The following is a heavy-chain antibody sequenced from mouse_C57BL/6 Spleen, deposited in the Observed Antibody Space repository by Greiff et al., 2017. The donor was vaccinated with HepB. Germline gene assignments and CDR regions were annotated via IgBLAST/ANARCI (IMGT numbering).Heavy chain of an antibody. J-gene: IGHJ2*01. CDR2: ISSGSSTI. D-gene: IGHD1-1*01. Sequence: VMLVESGGGLVKPGGSLKLSCAASGFTFSDYGMHWVRQAPEKGLEWVAYISSGSSTIYYADTVKGRFTISRDNAKNTLFLQMTSLRSEDTAMYYCARGGNYYGSRNDFDYWGQGTTLTVSS. CDR3: ARGGNYYGSRNDFDY. V-gene: IGHV5-17*01. CDR1: GFTFSDYG.